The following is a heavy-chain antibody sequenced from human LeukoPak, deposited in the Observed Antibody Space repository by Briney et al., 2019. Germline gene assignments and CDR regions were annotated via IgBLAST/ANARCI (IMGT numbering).Heavy chain of an antibody. CDR1: GYNFTDYY. V-gene: IGHV1-2*02. Sequence: GASVKVSCKASGYNFTDYYIHWVRQAPGQGLEWMGWINPKSGGTNYAQEFRGRVTMTRDTSISTAYMELSGLRSDDTAVYYCARDSGLGPTWHPFDHWGQGTPVTVSS. CDR3: ARDSGLGPTWHPFDH. D-gene: IGHD1-26*01. CDR2: INPKSGGT. J-gene: IGHJ4*02.